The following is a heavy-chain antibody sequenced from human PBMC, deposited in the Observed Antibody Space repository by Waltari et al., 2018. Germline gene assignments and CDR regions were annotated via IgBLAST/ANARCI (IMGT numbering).Heavy chain of an antibody. J-gene: IGHJ6*02. D-gene: IGHD2-15*01. CDR3: ARLEDCTGGHCYSGSPYAVDV. CDR1: GGSFTLYY. V-gene: IGHV4-34*01. Sequence: QVQLQQWGAGLLKPSESLSLTCAVYGGSFTLYYWSWIRQPPGKGLEWIGEINHSGNTNYNPSLKSRVAISIDTPKQQFSLKLTSVAAADTAVYYCARLEDCTGGHCYSGSPYAVDVWGPGTTVTVSS. CDR2: INHSGNT.